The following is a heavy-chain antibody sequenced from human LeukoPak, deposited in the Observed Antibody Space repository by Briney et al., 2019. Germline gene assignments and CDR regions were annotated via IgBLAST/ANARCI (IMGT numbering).Heavy chain of an antibody. Sequence: ASVKVSCKASGYTFTGYYMHWVRQAPGQGLEWTGWINPISGGTNYAQNFQGRVTMTRDTSITTAHMELSRLRSDDTAVYYCARSSSSWYNAFDIWGQGTLVTVSS. V-gene: IGHV1-2*02. CDR2: INPISGGT. J-gene: IGHJ3*02. D-gene: IGHD6-13*01. CDR1: GYTFTGYY. CDR3: ARSSSSWYNAFDI.